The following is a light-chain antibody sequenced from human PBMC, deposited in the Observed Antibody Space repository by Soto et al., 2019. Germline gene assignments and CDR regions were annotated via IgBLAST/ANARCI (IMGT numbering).Light chain of an antibody. CDR3: QKYGTSPRT. Sequence: EVMLTQSPGTLSLSQGERSTLSCRASQSIFSNYLAWYQQKSGQDPRLLIYGPHNRATGIPDRISGSGSGTAFTLSISSREAENLAVYYCQKYGTSPRTFVQGTKVKFK. CDR2: GPH. V-gene: IGKV3-20*01. J-gene: IGKJ1*01. CDR1: QSIFSNY.